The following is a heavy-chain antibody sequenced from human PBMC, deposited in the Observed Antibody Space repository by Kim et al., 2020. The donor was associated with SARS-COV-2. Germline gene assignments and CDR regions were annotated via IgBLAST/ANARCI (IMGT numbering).Heavy chain of an antibody. D-gene: IGHD1-26*01. CDR1: GGSISSYY. Sequence: SETLSLTCTVSGGSISSYYWSWIRQPPGKGLEWIGYIYYSGSTNYNPPLKSRVTISVDTSKNQFSLKLSSVTAADTAVYYCARQSYGEPLDYWGQGTLVTVSA. V-gene: IGHV4-59*08. CDR3: ARQSYGEPLDY. CDR2: IYYSGST. J-gene: IGHJ4*02.